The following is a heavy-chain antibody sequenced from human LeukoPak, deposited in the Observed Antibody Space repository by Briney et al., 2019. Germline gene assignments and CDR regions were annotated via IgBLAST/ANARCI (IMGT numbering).Heavy chain of an antibody. CDR3: TRDQGVEQQLEPVFDY. J-gene: IGHJ4*02. CDR1: GFTFGDYA. V-gene: IGHV3-49*03. CDR2: IRSKAYGGTT. D-gene: IGHD6-13*01. Sequence: PGGSLRLSCTASGFTFGDYAMSWFRQAPGKGLEWVGFIRSKAYGGTTEYAASVKGRFTISRDDSKSIAYLQMNSLKTEDTAVYYCTRDQGVEQQLEPVFDYWGQGTLVTVSS.